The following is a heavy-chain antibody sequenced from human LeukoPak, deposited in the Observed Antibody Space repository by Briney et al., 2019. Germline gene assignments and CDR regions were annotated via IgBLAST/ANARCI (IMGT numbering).Heavy chain of an antibody. CDR2: INHSGST. Sequence: SETLSLTCAVYGGSFSGYYWSWIRQPPGKGLEWIGEINHSGSTNYNPSLKSRVTISVDTSKNQFSLKLSSVTAADTAVYYCARALRFLEWLWNGYDAFGIWGQGTMVTVSS. V-gene: IGHV4-34*01. D-gene: IGHD3-3*01. CDR1: GGSFSGYY. CDR3: ARALRFLEWLWNGYDAFGI. J-gene: IGHJ3*02.